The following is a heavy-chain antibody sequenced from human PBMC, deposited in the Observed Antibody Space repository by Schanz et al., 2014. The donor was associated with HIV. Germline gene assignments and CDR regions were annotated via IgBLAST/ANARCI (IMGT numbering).Heavy chain of an antibody. Sequence: QVQLVESGGGVVQPGRSLRLSCAASGFTFSSYAMHWVRQAPGKGLEWVAVISYDGSNKNYADSVKGRFTISRDNSKNTLYLQMNSLRAEDTAVYYCANEEVPNDYWGQGALVSVSS. CDR2: ISYDGSNK. CDR3: ANEEVPNDY. J-gene: IGHJ4*02. V-gene: IGHV3-30-3*02. CDR1: GFTFSSYA.